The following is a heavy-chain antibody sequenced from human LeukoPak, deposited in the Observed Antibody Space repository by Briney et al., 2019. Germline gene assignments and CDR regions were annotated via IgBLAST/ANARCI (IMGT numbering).Heavy chain of an antibody. D-gene: IGHD4-17*01. CDR3: AKVLMVGDYVGEYFQH. J-gene: IGHJ1*01. Sequence: PGGSLRLSCAASGFTFDDYAMHWVRQAPGKGLEWVSLISGDGGSTYYADSVKGRFTISRDNSKNSLYLQMNSLRTEDTALYYCAKVLMVGDYVGEYFQHWGQGTLVTVSS. CDR2: ISGDGGST. V-gene: IGHV3-43*02. CDR1: GFTFDDYA.